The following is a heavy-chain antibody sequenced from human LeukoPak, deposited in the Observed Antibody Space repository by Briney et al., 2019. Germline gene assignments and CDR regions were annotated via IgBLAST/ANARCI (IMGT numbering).Heavy chain of an antibody. CDR1: GGSISSGSYY. CDR3: ARDSYPITIFGVSWFDP. Sequence: SETLSLTCTVSGGSISSGSYYWSWIRQPAGKGLEWIGRIYTSGSTNYNPSLKSRVTISVDTSKNQFSLKLSSVTAADTAVCYCARDSYPITIFGVSWFDPWGQGTLVTVSS. V-gene: IGHV4-61*02. J-gene: IGHJ5*02. D-gene: IGHD3-3*01. CDR2: IYTSGST.